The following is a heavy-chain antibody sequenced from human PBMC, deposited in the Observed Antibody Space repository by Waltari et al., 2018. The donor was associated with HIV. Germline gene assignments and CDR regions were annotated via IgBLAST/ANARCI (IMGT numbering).Heavy chain of an antibody. CDR1: GFTFSSYE. J-gene: IGHJ5*02. CDR2: ISSSGSTI. Sequence: EVQLVESGGGLVQPGGSLRLSCAASGFTFSSYEMNWVRPAPGKGLEWVSYISSSGSTIYYADSVKGRFTISRDNAKNSLYLQMNSLRAEDTAVYYCARARGYSYGNHWFDPWGQGTLVTVSS. D-gene: IGHD5-18*01. CDR3: ARARGYSYGNHWFDP. V-gene: IGHV3-48*03.